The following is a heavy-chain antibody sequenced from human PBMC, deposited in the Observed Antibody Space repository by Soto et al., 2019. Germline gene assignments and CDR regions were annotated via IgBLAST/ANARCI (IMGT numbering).Heavy chain of an antibody. CDR3: ARDRPTDH. V-gene: IGHV1-3*01. CDR1: GYSFTTYA. J-gene: IGHJ5*02. CDR2: INAGSGYT. Sequence: ASVKVSCKASGYSFTTYAMHWVRQAPGQRLEWLGWINAGSGYTTYSQKVQGRVTLTRNTSTSTVYMELRSLRDDDTAVYYCARDRPTDHWGQGTLVTVSS.